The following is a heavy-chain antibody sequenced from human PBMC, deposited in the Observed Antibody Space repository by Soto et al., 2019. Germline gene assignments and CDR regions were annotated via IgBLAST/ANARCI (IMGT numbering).Heavy chain of an antibody. Sequence: PSETLSLTCTVSGGSISSGGDYWSWIRQHLGKGLEWIGYIYYSGSTYYNPSLKSRVTISVDTSKNQFSLKLSSVTAADTAVYYCARSRSSSWPHAFDIWGQGTMVTVSS. V-gene: IGHV4-31*03. CDR2: IYYSGST. CDR3: ARSRSSSWPHAFDI. J-gene: IGHJ3*02. CDR1: GGSISSGGDY. D-gene: IGHD6-13*01.